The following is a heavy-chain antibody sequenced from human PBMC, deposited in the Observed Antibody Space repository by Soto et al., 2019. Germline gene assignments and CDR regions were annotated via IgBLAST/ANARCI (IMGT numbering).Heavy chain of an antibody. Sequence: QVQLVQSGAEVRKPRASVNISCRASGFTFSDNPINWVRQAPGQSLEWVGWINPDNGNTRHSQTLQGRVTISRHSSASIAYVEVTDLTSGDTAVYYCARVILSVGPRANAAFEVWGQGMMVIGSS. CDR2: INPDNGNT. J-gene: IGHJ3*01. D-gene: IGHD2-8*02. CDR1: GFTFSDNP. CDR3: ARVILSVGPRANAAFEV. V-gene: IGHV1-3*01.